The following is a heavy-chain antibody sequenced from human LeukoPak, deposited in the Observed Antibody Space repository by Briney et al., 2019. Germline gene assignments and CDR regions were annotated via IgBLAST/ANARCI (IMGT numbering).Heavy chain of an antibody. CDR3: AKRAAAGTSPNNWFDP. CDR1: GFTFSSYA. CDR2: ISGSGGST. D-gene: IGHD6-13*01. J-gene: IGHJ5*02. V-gene: IGHV3-23*01. Sequence: PGGSLRLSCAASGFTFSSYAMSWVRQAPGKGLEWVSAISGSGGSTYYADSVKGRFTISRDNSKNTLYLQMNSLRAEDTAVYYCAKRAAAGTSPNNWFDPWGQGTLVTVSS.